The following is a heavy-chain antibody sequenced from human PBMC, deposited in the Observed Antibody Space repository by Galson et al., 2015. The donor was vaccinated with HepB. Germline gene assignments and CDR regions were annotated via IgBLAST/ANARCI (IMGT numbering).Heavy chain of an antibody. V-gene: IGHV4-59*08. CDR3: ARTNYDLHMDV. CDR1: GGSISSYY. CDR2: IYYSGST. D-gene: IGHD3-3*01. Sequence: SETLSLTCTVSGGSISSYYWSWIRQPPGKGLEWIGYIYYSGSTNYNPSLKSRVTISIDTSKNQFSLKLSSVTAADTAVYYCARTNYDLHMDVWGKGDTVTVSS. J-gene: IGHJ6*03.